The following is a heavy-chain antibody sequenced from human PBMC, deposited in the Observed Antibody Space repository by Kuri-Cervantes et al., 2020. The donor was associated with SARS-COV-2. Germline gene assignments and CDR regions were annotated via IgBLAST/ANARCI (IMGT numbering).Heavy chain of an antibody. V-gene: IGHV4-34*01. CDR2: INHSGST. J-gene: IGHJ1*01. CDR3: ARRHCSSISCYLRHNSYFQH. Sequence: SETLSLTCAVYGGSFSGYYWSWIRQPPGKGLEWIGEINHSGSTNYNPSLKSRVTISVDTSKNQFSLKLSSVTAADTAVYYCARRHCSSISCYLRHNSYFQHWGQGTLVTVSS. D-gene: IGHD2-2*01. CDR1: GGSFSGYY.